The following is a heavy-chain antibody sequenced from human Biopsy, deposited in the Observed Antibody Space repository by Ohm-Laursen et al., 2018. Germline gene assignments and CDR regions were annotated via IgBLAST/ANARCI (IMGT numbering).Heavy chain of an antibody. Sequence: GASVKVSCKSSGYTFNAYYIHWMRQAPGQGLEWMGWINPATGETRYAQRFQGRVTMTRDTSVTTAYIQLSSLTSDDTALYYCAKPSGGVSTIGFDPWGQGTQVIVSS. CDR3: AKPSGGVSTIGFDP. CDR2: INPATGET. J-gene: IGHJ5*02. D-gene: IGHD3-16*01. V-gene: IGHV1-2*02. CDR1: GYTFNAYY.